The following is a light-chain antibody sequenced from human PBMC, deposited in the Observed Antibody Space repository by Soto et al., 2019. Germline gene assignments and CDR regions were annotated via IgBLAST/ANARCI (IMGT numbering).Light chain of an antibody. J-gene: IGKJ1*01. V-gene: IGKV1-9*01. Sequence: DIQLTQSPSFLSASVGDRVTITCRASQGINSYLAWYQQKPGKAPKLLIYTTSILLSGVPSRFSGGGSGTEFTLTISSLPPEDIATYYCHQVKSYPRTFGQGTKVEIK. CDR1: QGINSY. CDR2: TTS. CDR3: HQVKSYPRT.